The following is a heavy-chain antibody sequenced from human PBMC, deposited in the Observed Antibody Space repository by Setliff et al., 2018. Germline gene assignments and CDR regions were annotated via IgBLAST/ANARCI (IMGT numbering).Heavy chain of an antibody. CDR1: RFTFSNYW. D-gene: IGHD3-22*01. CDR2: INQDGSVK. J-gene: IGHJ3*02. V-gene: IGHV3-7*01. CDR3: VRDDADNYDAFDN. Sequence: GGSLRLSCAASRFTFSNYWMNWVRQAPGKGLEWVANINQDGSVKYYVDSVKGRFTISRDNAKRSLYLQMNGLRADDTGVYYCVRDDADNYDAFDNWGQGTLVTVSS.